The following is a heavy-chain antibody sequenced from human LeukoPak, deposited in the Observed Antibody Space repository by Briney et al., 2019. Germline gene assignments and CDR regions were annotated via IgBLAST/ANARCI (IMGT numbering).Heavy chain of an antibody. Sequence: GESLKISCKGSGYSFTKYWIGWVRQMPGKGLEWMGIIYPGDSDTRYSPSFQGQVTISADKSISTAYLQWSSLKASDTAIYYCARPQDYDILTGPDAFDIWGQGTMVTVSS. CDR3: ARPQDYDILTGPDAFDI. CDR2: IYPGDSDT. CDR1: GYSFTKYW. V-gene: IGHV5-51*01. J-gene: IGHJ3*02. D-gene: IGHD3-9*01.